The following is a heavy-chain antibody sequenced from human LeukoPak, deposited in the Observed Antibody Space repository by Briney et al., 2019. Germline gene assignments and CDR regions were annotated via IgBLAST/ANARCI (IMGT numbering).Heavy chain of an antibody. CDR3: AREQRGGLSGSLGGLFASYYTYYYMDV. Sequence: SVKVSCKASGGTFSSYAISWVRQAPGQGLEWMGGIIPIFGTVNYAQKFQGRVTITTDESTGTAYMELSSLRSEDRAGYFSAREQRGGLSGSLGGLFASYYTYYYMDVWGRGTTVSVSS. J-gene: IGHJ6*03. V-gene: IGHV1-69*05. CDR1: GGTFSSYA. D-gene: IGHD1-26*01. CDR2: IIPIFGTV.